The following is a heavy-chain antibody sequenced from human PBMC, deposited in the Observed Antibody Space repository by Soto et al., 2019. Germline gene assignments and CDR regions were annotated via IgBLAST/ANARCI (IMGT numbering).Heavy chain of an antibody. CDR2: INAGNGNT. CDR1: GYTFTNYG. V-gene: IGHV1-3*01. J-gene: IGHJ2*01. CDR3: ARSGYSSGWYHWYFDF. D-gene: IGHD6-19*01. Sequence: QVQLVQSGAEVKKPGASVKVSCKASGYTFTNYGIHWVRQAPGPRLEWMGWINAGNGNTKYSQKLQGRVTINRDTSASTAYMELSSLRSEDTAVYYCARSGYSSGWYHWYFDFWGRGTLVAVSS.